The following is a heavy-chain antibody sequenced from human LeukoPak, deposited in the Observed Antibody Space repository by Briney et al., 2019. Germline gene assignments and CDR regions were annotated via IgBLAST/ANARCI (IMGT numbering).Heavy chain of an antibody. CDR3: ATKYSSSWYGVAY. D-gene: IGHD6-13*01. Sequence: GGSLRLSCAASGFTFSSYSINWVRQAPGKGLEWVSSISSSSSYIYYADSVKGRFTISRDNAKNSLYLQMNSLRAEDTAVYYCATKYSSSWYGVAYLGQGTLVTVSS. CDR1: GFTFSSYS. V-gene: IGHV3-21*01. CDR2: ISSSSSYI. J-gene: IGHJ4*02.